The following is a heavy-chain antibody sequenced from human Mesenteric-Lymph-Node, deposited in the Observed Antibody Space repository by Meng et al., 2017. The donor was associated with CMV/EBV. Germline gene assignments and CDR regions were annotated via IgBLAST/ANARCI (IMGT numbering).Heavy chain of an antibody. CDR1: GFTFDDYA. CDR2: ISRNSAST. Sequence: GGSLRLSCAASGFTFDDYAMHWVRQAPGKGLEWVSFISRNSASTGSADSVKGRFTISRDDAKNSLYLLMNSLRPEDTALYYCAKSHAPGETGTRYGMDVWGQGTTVTVSS. J-gene: IGHJ6*02. CDR3: AKSHAPGETGTRYGMDV. V-gene: IGHV3-9*01. D-gene: IGHD1-7*01.